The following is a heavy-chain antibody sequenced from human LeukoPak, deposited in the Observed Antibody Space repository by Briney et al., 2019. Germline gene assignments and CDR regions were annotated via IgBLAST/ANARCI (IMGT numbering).Heavy chain of an antibody. CDR1: GYTFTNYG. V-gene: IGHV1-3*04. D-gene: IGHD3-22*01. CDR3: ARVPLHDASGRYYPH. Sequence: ASVKVSCKTSGYTFTNYGMHWVRQAPRQSLEWMGWINTGNGNTKSSQKFHDRVALTRDTSASTAYMELNSLSSEDTAAYYCARVPLHDASGRYYPHWGQGTLVTVSS. CDR2: INTGNGNT. J-gene: IGHJ1*01.